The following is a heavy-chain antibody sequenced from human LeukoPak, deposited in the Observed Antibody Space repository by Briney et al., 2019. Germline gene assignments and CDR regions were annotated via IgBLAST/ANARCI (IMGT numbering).Heavy chain of an antibody. CDR2: ISYDGSNK. D-gene: IGHD3-22*01. Sequence: PGGSLRLSCAASGFTFSSYAMHWVRQAPGKGLEWVAVISYDGSNKYYADSVKGRFTISRDNSKNTLYLQMNSLRAEDTAVYYCARVNRVEGVYYYDSSGYYHWGQGTLVTVSS. CDR3: ARVNRVEGVYYYDSSGYYH. V-gene: IGHV3-30*14. CDR1: GFTFSSYA. J-gene: IGHJ5*02.